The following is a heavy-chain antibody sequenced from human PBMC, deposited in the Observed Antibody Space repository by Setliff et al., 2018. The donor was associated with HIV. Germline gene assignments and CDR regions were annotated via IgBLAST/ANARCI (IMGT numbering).Heavy chain of an antibody. CDR2: IFPSDSHT. Sequence: GESLKISCKGSGYSFTSYWIGWVRQMPGKGPEWMGIIFPSDSHTRNSPSLQGRVTVSADKSISTAYLQWSSLEASDTAMYYCARRSSMSSTADLWGQGTLVTVSS. J-gene: IGHJ5*02. D-gene: IGHD2-2*01. CDR1: GYSFTSYW. V-gene: IGHV5-51*01. CDR3: ARRSSMSSTADL.